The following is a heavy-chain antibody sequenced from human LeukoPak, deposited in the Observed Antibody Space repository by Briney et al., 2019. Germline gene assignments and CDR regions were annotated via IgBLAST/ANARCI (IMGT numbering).Heavy chain of an antibody. CDR1: GYTFTSYY. V-gene: IGHV1-46*01. J-gene: IGHJ6*02. CDR3: ATWGSSSSPLPSMDV. Sequence: VASVNVSCKASGYTFTSYYMHWVRRAPGQGLEWMGIIDPRGGGTTYAQNFQGRVTMTRDTSTGTVYMESSSLTSEDTAVYYCATWGSSSSPLPSMDVWGQGTTVIVSS. CDR2: IDPRGGGT. D-gene: IGHD6-13*01.